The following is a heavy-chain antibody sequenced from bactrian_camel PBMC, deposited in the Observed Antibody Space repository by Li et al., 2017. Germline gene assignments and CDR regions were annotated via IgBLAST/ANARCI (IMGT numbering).Heavy chain of an antibody. CDR1: GYTLPMN. Sequence: HVQLVESGGGSVQAGGSLRLSCVASGYTLPMNMGWFRRLPGQEREGLATIYTPGAYTQYVDSVKGRFTISHDVAKRTLSLQMSNIGSEDTATYYCALDVLERGCSPTTVFHIWGQGT. CDR3: ALDVLERGCSPTTVFHI. J-gene: IGHJ4*01. CDR2: IYTPGAYT. D-gene: IGHD8*01. V-gene: IGHV3S54*01.